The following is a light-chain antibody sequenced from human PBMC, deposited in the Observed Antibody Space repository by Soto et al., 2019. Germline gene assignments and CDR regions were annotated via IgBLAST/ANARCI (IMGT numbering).Light chain of an antibody. V-gene: IGKV1-5*03. CDR3: QEYKTYSQT. CDR2: KAS. Sequence: DIQMTQSPSTLSASVGDRVTITCRASQSISSYLAWYQQKPGKAPKVLIYKASNLESGVPSRFSGSGSGTAFSLTISSLQPDDVATYYCQEYKTYSQTFGQGTKVEIK. J-gene: IGKJ1*01. CDR1: QSISSY.